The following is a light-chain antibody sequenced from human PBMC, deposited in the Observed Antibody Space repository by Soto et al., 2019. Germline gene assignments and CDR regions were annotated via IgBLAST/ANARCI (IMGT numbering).Light chain of an antibody. V-gene: IGLV2-14*01. CDR1: SSDVGVYNY. CDR3: ASYTTSRTWI. Sequence: QSVLTQPASMSGSPGQSITISCTGTSSDVGVYNYVSWYQQHPGKAPKLMIYDVNNRPSGVSNRFSGSKSGNTASLTISGLQAEDEADFYCASYTTSRTWIFGGGTKVTVL. J-gene: IGLJ2*01. CDR2: DVN.